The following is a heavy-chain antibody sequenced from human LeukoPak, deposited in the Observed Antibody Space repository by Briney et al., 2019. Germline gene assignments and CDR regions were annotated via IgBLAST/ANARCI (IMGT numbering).Heavy chain of an antibody. D-gene: IGHD6-19*01. V-gene: IGHV3-23*01. J-gene: IGHJ4*02. CDR3: AKGAGIAVAGYYFDY. CDR1: GFTFSSYA. CDR2: ISGSGGST. Sequence: GGSLRLSCAASGFTFSSYAMSWVRQAPGKGLEWVSAISGSGGSTYYADSVKGRFTISRDNSENTLYLQMNCLRAEDTAVYYCAKGAGIAVAGYYFDYWGQGTLVTVSS.